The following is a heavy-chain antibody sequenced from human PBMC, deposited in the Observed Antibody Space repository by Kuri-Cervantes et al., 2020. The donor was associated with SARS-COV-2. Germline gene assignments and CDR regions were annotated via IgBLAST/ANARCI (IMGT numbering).Heavy chain of an antibody. V-gene: IGHV1-46*01. CDR1: GYTFTSYN. CDR3: VRGKYHRINMVWGVMAADFDY. D-gene: IGHD3-10*01. J-gene: IGHJ4*02. CDR2: INPSDGRT. Sequence: ASVKVSCKAPGYTFTSYNMHWVRQAPGQGLEWMGIINPSDGRTRYAQKFQGGVTMTRDTSTSTVYMEWTSLRSEDTAVYYCVRGKYHRINMVWGVMAADFDYWGQGTLVTVSS.